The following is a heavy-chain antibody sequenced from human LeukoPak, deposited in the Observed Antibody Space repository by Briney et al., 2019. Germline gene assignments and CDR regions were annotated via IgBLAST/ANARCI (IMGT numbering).Heavy chain of an antibody. J-gene: IGHJ6*02. V-gene: IGHV3-21*01. Sequence: PGGSLRLSCAASGFTFSSYAMSWVRQAPGKGLEWVSSISSSSSYIYYADSVKGRFTISRDNAKNSLYLQMNSLRAKDTAVYYCARGTVRLRYYGMDVWGQGTTVTVSS. D-gene: IGHD4-17*01. CDR3: ARGTVRLRYYGMDV. CDR2: ISSSSSYI. CDR1: GFTFSSYA.